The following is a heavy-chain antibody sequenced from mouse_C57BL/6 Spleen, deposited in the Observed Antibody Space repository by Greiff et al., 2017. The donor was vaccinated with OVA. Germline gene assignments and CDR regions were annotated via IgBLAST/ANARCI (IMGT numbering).Heavy chain of an antibody. J-gene: IGHJ2*01. D-gene: IGHD1-1*01. CDR1: GYTFTSYW. CDR2: IDPNSGGT. Sequence: QVQLKQPGAELVKPGASVKLSCKASGYTFTSYWMHWVKQRPGRGLEWIGRIDPNSGGTKYNEKFKSKATLTVDKPSSTAYMQLSSLTSEDSAVYYCARTPYGSSRPFDYWGQGTTLTVSS. CDR3: ARTPYGSSRPFDY. V-gene: IGHV1-72*01.